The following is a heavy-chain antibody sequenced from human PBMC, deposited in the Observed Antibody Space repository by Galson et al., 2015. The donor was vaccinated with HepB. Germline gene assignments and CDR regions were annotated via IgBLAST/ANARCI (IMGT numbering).Heavy chain of an antibody. CDR1: GGTFSSYA. J-gene: IGHJ6*02. CDR2: IIPIFGTA. Sequence: SVKVSCKASGGTFSSYAISWVRQAPGQGLEWMGGIIPIFGTANYAQKFQGRVTITADKSTSTAYMELSSLRSGDTAVYYCATVGARAETTVTSHYYYYGMTSGAKGPRSPSP. CDR3: ATVGARAETTVTSHYYYYGMTS. V-gene: IGHV1-69*06. D-gene: IGHD4-17*01.